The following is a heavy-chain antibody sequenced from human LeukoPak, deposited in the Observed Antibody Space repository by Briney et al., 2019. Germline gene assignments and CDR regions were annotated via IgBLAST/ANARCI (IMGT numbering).Heavy chain of an antibody. D-gene: IGHD5-12*01. CDR1: GFTFSSCA. CDR2: ISYDGSNK. CDR3: ARDDSGYDYLFGY. J-gene: IGHJ4*02. V-gene: IGHV3-30-3*01. Sequence: GRSLRLSCAASGFTFSSCAMHWVRQAPGKGLEWVAVISYDGSNKYYADSVKGRFTISRDNSKNTLYLQMNSLRAEDTAVYYCARDDSGYDYLFGYWGQGTLVTVSS.